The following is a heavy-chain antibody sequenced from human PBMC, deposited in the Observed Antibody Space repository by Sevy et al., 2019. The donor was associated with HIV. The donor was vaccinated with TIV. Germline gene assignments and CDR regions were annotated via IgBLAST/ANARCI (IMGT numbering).Heavy chain of an antibody. V-gene: IGHV3-15*01. CDR1: GFTFSNAW. Sequence: GGSLRLSCPASGFTFSNAWMSWVRQAPGKGLEWVGRIKSKTDDATTYDAAPVKGRFTISRDDSNNMLHLQMNSLKTEDTAMYYCTTDGPFDGSGSFDYWGQGTLVTVSS. J-gene: IGHJ4*02. D-gene: IGHD3-10*01. CDR2: IKSKTDDATT. CDR3: TTDGPFDGSGSFDY.